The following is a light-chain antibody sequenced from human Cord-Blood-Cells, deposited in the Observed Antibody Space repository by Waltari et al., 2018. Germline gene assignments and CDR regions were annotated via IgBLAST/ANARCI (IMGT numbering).Light chain of an antibody. CDR2: DGG. CDR3: CSSAVGSSSWV. J-gene: IGLJ3*02. V-gene: IGLV2-23*01. Sequence: QSALTQPTSVSGSPGQSVTISCTGTSSDVGGYNPVSWYQQHPGKAPKLMIYDGGKRRSGVANRRSGCTTGNTTSLTISARQDDDEEDDYCCSSAVGSSSWVFGGGTKLTVL. CDR1: SSDVGGYNP.